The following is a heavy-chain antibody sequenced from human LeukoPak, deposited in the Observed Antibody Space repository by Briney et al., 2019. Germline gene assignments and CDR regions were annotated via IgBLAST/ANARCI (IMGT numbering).Heavy chain of an antibody. CDR2: IYSGGST. CDR1: GFTVSSNY. D-gene: IGHD6-13*01. Sequence: GGSLRLSCAASGFTVSSNYMSWVRQAPGKGLEWVSVIYSGGSTYYADSVKGRFTISRDNAKNTLYLQMNSLRAEDTAVYYCARDQTYSSSRAEYFQHWGQGTLVTVSS. CDR3: ARDQTYSSSRAEYFQH. J-gene: IGHJ1*01. V-gene: IGHV3-66*01.